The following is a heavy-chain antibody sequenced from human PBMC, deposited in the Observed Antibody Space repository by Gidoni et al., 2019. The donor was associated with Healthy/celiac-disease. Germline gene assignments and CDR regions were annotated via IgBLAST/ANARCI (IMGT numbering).Heavy chain of an antibody. D-gene: IGHD6-13*01. V-gene: IGHV3-48*02. CDR3: ARVSTPYSSSWYNKKNWFDP. J-gene: IGHJ5*02. Sequence: EVQLVESGGGLVQPGGSLRLSCAASGFTFSSYSMNWVRQAPGRGREVVSYLSSSSSTIYYADSVKGRFTISRDNAKNSLYLQMNSLRDEDTAVYYCARVSTPYSSSWYNKKNWFDPWGQGTLVTVSS. CDR2: LSSSSSTI. CDR1: GFTFSSYS.